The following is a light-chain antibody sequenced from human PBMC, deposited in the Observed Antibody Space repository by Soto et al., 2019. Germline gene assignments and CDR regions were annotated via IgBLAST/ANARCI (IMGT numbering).Light chain of an antibody. CDR3: QAWDSSTFYV. J-gene: IGLJ1*01. CDR2: QDS. Sequence: SYELTQPPSVSVSPGQTASITCSGDKLGDKYACWYQQKPGQSPVLVIYQDSKRPSGIPERFSGSNSGNTATLTISGTQAMDEADYYCQAWDSSTFYVFGTGTKLTV. CDR1: KLGDKY. V-gene: IGLV3-1*01.